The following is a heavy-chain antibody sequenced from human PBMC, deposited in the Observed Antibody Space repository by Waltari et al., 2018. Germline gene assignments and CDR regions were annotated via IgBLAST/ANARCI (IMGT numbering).Heavy chain of an antibody. Sequence: QVQLVQSGAEVKKPGSSVKVSCKASGGTFSSYAISWVRQAPGQGLEWMGGVIPSLGPANYAQKFQGRVTITADESTSTAYMELSSLRSEDTAVYYCARLDCSSTSCQRTRWWFDPWGQGTLVTVSS. J-gene: IGHJ5*02. D-gene: IGHD2-2*01. CDR2: VIPSLGPA. V-gene: IGHV1-69*01. CDR3: ARLDCSSTSCQRTRWWFDP. CDR1: GGTFSSYA.